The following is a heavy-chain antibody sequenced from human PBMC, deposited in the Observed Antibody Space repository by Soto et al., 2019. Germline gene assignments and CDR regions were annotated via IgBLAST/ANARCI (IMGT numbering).Heavy chain of an antibody. D-gene: IGHD4-17*01. CDR1: GFTFSSYS. Sequence: GGSLRLSCAASGFTFSSYSMNWVRQAPGKGLEWVSYISSSSSTIYYADSVKGRFTISRDNAKNSLYLQMNSLRAEDTAVYYCASRTTAPLGYYYYMDVWGKGTTVTVSS. J-gene: IGHJ6*03. CDR3: ASRTTAPLGYYYYMDV. V-gene: IGHV3-48*01. CDR2: ISSSSSTI.